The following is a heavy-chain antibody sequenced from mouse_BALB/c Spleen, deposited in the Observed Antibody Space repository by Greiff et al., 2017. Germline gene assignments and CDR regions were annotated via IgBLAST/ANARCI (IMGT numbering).Heavy chain of an antibody. D-gene: IGHD1-1*01. CDR3: ARLGGYGPYYFDY. CDR2: ISSGSSTI. J-gene: IGHJ2*01. V-gene: IGHV5-17*02. Sequence: EVQRVESGGGLVQPGGSRKLSCAASGFTFSSFGMHWVRQAPEKGLEWVAYISSGSSTIYYADTVKGRFTISRDNPKNTLFLQMTSLRSEDTAMYYCARLGGYGPYYFDYWGQGTTLTVSS. CDR1: GFTFSSFG.